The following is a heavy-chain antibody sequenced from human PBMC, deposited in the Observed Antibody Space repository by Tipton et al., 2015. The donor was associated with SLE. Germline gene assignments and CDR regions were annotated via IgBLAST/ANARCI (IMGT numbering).Heavy chain of an antibody. CDR3: ARRPGAFDI. V-gene: IGHV4-34*01. CDR1: GGSISLYY. J-gene: IGHJ3*02. D-gene: IGHD3-10*01. Sequence: SLTCTVSGGSISLYYWSWIRQPPGKGLEWIGEINHSGSTNYNPSLKSRVTISVDTSKNQFSLKLSSVTAADTAVYYCARRPGAFDIWGQGTMVTVSS. CDR2: INHSGST.